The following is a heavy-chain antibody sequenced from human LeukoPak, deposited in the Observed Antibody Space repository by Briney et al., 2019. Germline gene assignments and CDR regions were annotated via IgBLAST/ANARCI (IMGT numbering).Heavy chain of an antibody. V-gene: IGHV4-34*01. D-gene: IGHD6-13*01. Sequence: SETLSLTCAVYGGSFSGYYWSWIRQPPGKGLEWIGEINHSGSTNYNPSLKSRVTISVDTSKNQFSLKLSSVTAADTAVYYCARGTNSTKTNAGSYDYWGQGTLVTVSS. J-gene: IGHJ4*02. CDR1: GGSFSGYY. CDR2: INHSGST. CDR3: ARGTNSTKTNAGSYDY.